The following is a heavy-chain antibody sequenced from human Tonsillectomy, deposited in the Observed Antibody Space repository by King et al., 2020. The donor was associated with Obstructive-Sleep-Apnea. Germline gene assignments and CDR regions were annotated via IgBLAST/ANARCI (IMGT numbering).Heavy chain of an antibody. CDR1: GYTFSSYD. Sequence: VQLVESGAEVKKPGASVKVSCKASGYTFSSYDINWVRQATGQGLEWMGWMNPNSGNTGYAQKFQGRVTMTRNTSTSTAYMELSSLRSEDTAVYYCARRYCSSTICYHGMDVWGQGTTVTVSS. V-gene: IGHV1-8*01. CDR3: ARRYCSSTICYHGMDV. D-gene: IGHD2-2*01. CDR2: MNPNSGNT. J-gene: IGHJ6*02.